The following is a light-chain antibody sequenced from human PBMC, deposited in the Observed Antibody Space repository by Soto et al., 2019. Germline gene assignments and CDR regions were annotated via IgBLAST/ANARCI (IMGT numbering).Light chain of an antibody. CDR2: DVS. Sequence: SALTQPASVSGSPGQSITISCTGTSSDVGGYNYVSWYQQHPGEAPKLMIYDVSNRPSGVSNRFSGSKSGNTASLTISGLQAEDEADYYCNSYTSSSTLIFGGGTQLTVL. CDR3: NSYTSSSTLI. CDR1: SSDVGGYNY. J-gene: IGLJ2*01. V-gene: IGLV2-14*01.